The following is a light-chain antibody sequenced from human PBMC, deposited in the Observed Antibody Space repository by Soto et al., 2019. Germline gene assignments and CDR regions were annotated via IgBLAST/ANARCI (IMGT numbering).Light chain of an antibody. CDR3: CSYAGSSIWV. V-gene: IGLV2-23*01. CDR1: SSDVGSYNL. CDR2: EGS. Sequence: QSALTQPASVSGSPGPSITVSCTGTSSDVGSYNLVSWYQQQPGKAPKLMIHEGSKRPSGVSNRFSGSKSGNTASLTISGRQAEDEAYYYCCSYAGSSIWVFGGGTQLTVL. J-gene: IGLJ3*02.